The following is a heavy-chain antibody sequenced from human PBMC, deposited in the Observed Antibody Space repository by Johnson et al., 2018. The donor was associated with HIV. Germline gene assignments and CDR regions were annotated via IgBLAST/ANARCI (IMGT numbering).Heavy chain of an antibody. D-gene: IGHD1-26*01. J-gene: IGHJ3*02. CDR1: GVSGNN. CDR3: TTEVMEWELQVGWTRAFEI. V-gene: IGHV3-53*01. CDR2: IYSGGNI. Sequence: VQLVESGGGLIQSGGSLRLSCRASGVSGNNMIWVRQAPGKGLEWVSVIYSGGNIYYADSVKGRFTISRDNSKNTLYLQMNSLRAEDTAVYYCTTEVMEWELQVGWTRAFEIWGQGTMVTVSS.